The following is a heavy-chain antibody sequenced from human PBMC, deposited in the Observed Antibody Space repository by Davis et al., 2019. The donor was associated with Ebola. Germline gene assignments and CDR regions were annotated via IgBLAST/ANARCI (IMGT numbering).Heavy chain of an antibody. V-gene: IGHV3-33*03. CDR3: TKDKTMATQYWYFDL. Sequence: PGGSLRLSCAASGFTFSSYCMHWVRQAPGKGLEWVAVIWYDGSDKYYADSVKGRFTISRDNSKNTLYLQMNSLRAEETALYYCTKDKTMATQYWYFDLWGRGTLVSVSS. J-gene: IGHJ2*01. D-gene: IGHD4/OR15-4a*01. CDR1: GFTFSSYC. CDR2: IWYDGSDK.